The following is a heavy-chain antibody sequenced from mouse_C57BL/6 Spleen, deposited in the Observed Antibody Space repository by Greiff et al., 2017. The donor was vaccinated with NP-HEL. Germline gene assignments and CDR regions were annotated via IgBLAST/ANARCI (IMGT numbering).Heavy chain of an antibody. CDR2: IWSGGST. J-gene: IGHJ1*03. CDR3: ARNRHYYGSSPLYWYFDV. Sequence: VMLVESGPGLVQPSQSLSITCTVSGFSLTSYGVHWVRQSPGKGLEWLGVIWSGGSTDYNAAFISRLSISKDNSKSQVFFKMNSLQADDTAIYYCARNRHYYGSSPLYWYFDVWGTGTTVTVSS. D-gene: IGHD1-1*01. V-gene: IGHV2-2*01. CDR1: GFSLTSYG.